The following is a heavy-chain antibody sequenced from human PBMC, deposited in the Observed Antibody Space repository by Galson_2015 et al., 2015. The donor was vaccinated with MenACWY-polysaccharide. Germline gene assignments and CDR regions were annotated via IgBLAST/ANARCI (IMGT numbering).Heavy chain of an antibody. Sequence: SLRLSCAASGHRFRGFGMHWVRQAPGKGLEWVAVIQYDGSQKQYIASVKGRFTISRHNSKNTLYLEMNSLRSEDTALYYCAREGSRIVFHAFDVWGQGTMVIVSS. CDR1: GHRFRGFG. CDR2: IQYDGSQK. D-gene: IGHD3-10*02. V-gene: IGHV3-33*01. CDR3: AREGSRIVFHAFDV. J-gene: IGHJ3*01.